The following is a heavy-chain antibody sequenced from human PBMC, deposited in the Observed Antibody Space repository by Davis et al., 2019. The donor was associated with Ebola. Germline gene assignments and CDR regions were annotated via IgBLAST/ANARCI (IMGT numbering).Heavy chain of an antibody. Sequence: GESLKISCAASGFTFSSYSMNWVRQAPGKGLEWVSSISSSSSYIYYADSVKGRFTISRDNAKNSLYLQMNSLRAEDTAVYYCARAGYCSSTSCHSYYYYGMDVWGQGTTVTVSS. CDR1: GFTFSSYS. CDR3: ARAGYCSSTSCHSYYYYGMDV. D-gene: IGHD2-2*01. CDR2: ISSSSSYI. V-gene: IGHV3-21*01. J-gene: IGHJ6*02.